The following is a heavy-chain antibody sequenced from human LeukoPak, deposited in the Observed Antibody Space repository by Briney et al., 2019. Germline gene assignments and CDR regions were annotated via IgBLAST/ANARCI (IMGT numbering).Heavy chain of an antibody. CDR1: GYSISSGYY. Sequence: SETLSLTCTVSGYSISSGYYWGWIRQPPGKGLEWIGSIYHSGSTYYNPSLKSRVTISVDTSKNQFSLKLSSVTAADTAVYYCARGSDLFDYWGQGTLVTVSS. V-gene: IGHV4-38-2*02. J-gene: IGHJ4*02. CDR3: ARGSDLFDY. D-gene: IGHD3-10*01. CDR2: IYHSGST.